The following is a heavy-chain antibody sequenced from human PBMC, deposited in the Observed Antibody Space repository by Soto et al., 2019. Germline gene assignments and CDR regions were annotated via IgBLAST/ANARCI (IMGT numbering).Heavy chain of an antibody. CDR1: GFTFSSYA. V-gene: IGHV3-30-3*01. D-gene: IGHD3-22*01. Sequence: QVQLVESGGGVVQPGRSLRLSCAASGFTFSSYAMHWVRQAPGKGLEWVAVISYDGSNKYYADSVKGRFTISRDNSKKTLYLQMHSLTAEATAVYYCATDHYYDSRGYYDSDAFDTWGQGTMVTVSS. CDR3: ATDHYYDSRGYYDSDAFDT. J-gene: IGHJ3*02. CDR2: ISYDGSNK.